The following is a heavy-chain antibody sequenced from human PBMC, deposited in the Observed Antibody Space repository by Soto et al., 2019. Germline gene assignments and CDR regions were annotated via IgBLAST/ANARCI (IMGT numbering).Heavy chain of an antibody. V-gene: IGHV1-3*01. CDR1: GETFTSYA. Sequence: VNVSCKASGETFTSYAMHWVRQAPGQRLEWMGLINAGNGNTKYSQKFQGRVTITRDTSASTAYMELSSLRSEDTAVYYCAREYNWKRAFHIWGQGTMVTVSS. CDR3: AREYNWKRAFHI. CDR2: INAGNGNT. D-gene: IGHD1-1*01. J-gene: IGHJ3*02.